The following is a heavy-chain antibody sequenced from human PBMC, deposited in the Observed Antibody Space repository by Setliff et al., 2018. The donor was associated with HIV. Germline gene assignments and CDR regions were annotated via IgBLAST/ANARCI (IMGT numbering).Heavy chain of an antibody. V-gene: IGHV4-61*09. CDR3: ARGVANRRYYYYYYMDV. Sequence: ASETLSLTCTVSGGSISSGSFFWSWLRQPAGKALEWIGHIYTSGSANYNPSLKSRVTISVDTSKNQFSLKLSSVTAADTAVYYCARGVANRRYYYYYYMDVRGKGTTVTVSS. D-gene: IGHD3-16*01. CDR2: IYTSGSA. J-gene: IGHJ6*03. CDR1: GGSISSGSFF.